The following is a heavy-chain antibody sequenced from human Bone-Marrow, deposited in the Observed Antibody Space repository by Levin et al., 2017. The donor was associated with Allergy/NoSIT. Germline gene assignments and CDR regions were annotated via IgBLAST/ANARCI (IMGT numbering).Heavy chain of an antibody. V-gene: IGHV3-66*04. CDR3: AGHIEGDC. J-gene: IGHJ4*02. Sequence: GESLKISCAASGFTVSNNYMSWVRQAPGKGLEWVALIYSGGSIRYADSVKGRFTVSRDNSKNTLFLQMSSLRAEDTAVYYCAGHIEGDCWGQGALVTVSS. D-gene: IGHD1-26*01. CDR1: GFTVSNNY. CDR2: IYSGGSI.